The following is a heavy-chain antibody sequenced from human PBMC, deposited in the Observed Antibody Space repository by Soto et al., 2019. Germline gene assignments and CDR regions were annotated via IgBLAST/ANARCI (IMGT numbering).Heavy chain of an antibody. CDR3: ATAAGGYYFNY. Sequence: EVQLVESGGGLVQPGGSLRLSCPASGFTFSSYWMNWVRQAPGKGLEWVANIIQDGSEKHYVDSVKGRFTISRDNAKNSLYLQMNILRAEDTAMYYCATAAGGYYFNYWGRGTLVTVSS. CDR1: GFTFSSYW. CDR2: IIQDGSEK. D-gene: IGHD6-13*01. J-gene: IGHJ4*02. V-gene: IGHV3-7*05.